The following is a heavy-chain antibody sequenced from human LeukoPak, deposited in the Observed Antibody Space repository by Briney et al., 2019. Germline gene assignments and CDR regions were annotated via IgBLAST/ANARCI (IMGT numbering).Heavy chain of an antibody. D-gene: IGHD4-23*01. V-gene: IGHV3-23*01. J-gene: IGHJ4*02. CDR2: ISASGGST. CDR1: GFTFSNYA. CDR3: AKSNDYGGNSSPDY. Sequence: PGGSLRLSCAASGFTFSNYAMNWVRQAPGKGLEWVSTISASGGSTSYADSEKGRFIMSRDNSKNTLYLQMNSLRAEDTAVYYCAKSNDYGGNSSPDYWGQGTLVTVSS.